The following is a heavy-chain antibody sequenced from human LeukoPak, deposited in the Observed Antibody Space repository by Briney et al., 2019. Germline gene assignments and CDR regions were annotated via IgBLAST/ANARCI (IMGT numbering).Heavy chain of an antibody. CDR3: ARGGSYDYGDYAPDY. CDR2: IYYSGST. Sequence: SETLSLTCTVSGGSISSSSYYWGWIRQPPGKGLEWIGSIYYSGSTYYNPSLKSRVTISVDTSKNQFSLKLSSVTAADTAVYYCARGGSYDYGDYAPDYWGQGTLVTVSS. D-gene: IGHD4-17*01. CDR1: GGSISSSSYY. V-gene: IGHV4-39*07. J-gene: IGHJ4*02.